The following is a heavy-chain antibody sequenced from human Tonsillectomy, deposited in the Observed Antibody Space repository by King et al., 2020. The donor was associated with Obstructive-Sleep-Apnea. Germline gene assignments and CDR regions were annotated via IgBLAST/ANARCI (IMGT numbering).Heavy chain of an antibody. J-gene: IGHJ2*01. Sequence: VQLVESGGGVVQPGGSLRLSCAASGFTFSSYGMHWVRQAPGKGLEWVAFIRYDGGSKYYADSVKGRFNISRDNSKNTLYLQMNSLSAEDTAVYYCAKDYYYGSGSYARQNWYFDLWGRGTLVTVSS. V-gene: IGHV3-30*02. CDR3: AKDYYYGSGSYARQNWYFDL. CDR1: GFTFSSYG. CDR2: IRYDGGSK. D-gene: IGHD3-10*01.